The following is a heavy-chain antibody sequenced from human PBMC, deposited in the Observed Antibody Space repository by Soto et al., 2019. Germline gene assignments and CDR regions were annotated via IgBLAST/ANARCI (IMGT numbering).Heavy chain of an antibody. Sequence: QVQLVESGGGVVQPGRSLRLSCAASGFTFSSYAMHWVRQAPGKGLEWGAVISYDGSNKYYADSVKGRFTISRDNSKNTLHLQMNSLRAEDTAVYYCARVRQLGDFDYWGQGTLVTVSS. D-gene: IGHD6-6*01. V-gene: IGHV3-30-3*01. CDR2: ISYDGSNK. CDR1: GFTFSSYA. J-gene: IGHJ4*02. CDR3: ARVRQLGDFDY.